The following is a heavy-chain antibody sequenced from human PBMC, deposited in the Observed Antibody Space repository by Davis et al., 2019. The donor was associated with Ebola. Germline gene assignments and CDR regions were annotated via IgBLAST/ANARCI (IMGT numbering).Heavy chain of an antibody. V-gene: IGHV3-23*01. CDR3: ARVLELPGIAVADHFDY. D-gene: IGHD6-19*01. J-gene: IGHJ4*02. Sequence: PGGSLRLSCAASGFIFDDFAMHWVRQAPGKGLEWVSGVDDGGDDTNYADSVRGRFTISRDNSKNTLYLQMNSLRVEDTAVYYCARVLELPGIAVADHFDYWGQGTLVTVSS. CDR2: VDDGGDDT. CDR1: GFIFDDFA.